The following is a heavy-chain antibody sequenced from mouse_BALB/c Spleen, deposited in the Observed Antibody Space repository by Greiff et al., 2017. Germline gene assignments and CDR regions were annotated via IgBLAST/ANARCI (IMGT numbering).Heavy chain of an antibody. CDR1: GYSITSGYY. CDR2: ISYDGSN. CDR3: ARELGRFAY. D-gene: IGHD4-1*01. Sequence: DVQLQESGPGLVKPSQSLSLTCSVTGYSITSGYYWNWIRQFPGNKLEWMGYISYDGSNNYNPSLKNRISITRDTSKNQFFLKLNSVTTEDTATYDCARELGRFAYWGQGTLVTVSA. J-gene: IGHJ3*01. V-gene: IGHV3-6*02.